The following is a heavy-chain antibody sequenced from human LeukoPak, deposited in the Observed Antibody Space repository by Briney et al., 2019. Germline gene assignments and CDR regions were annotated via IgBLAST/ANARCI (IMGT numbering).Heavy chain of an antibody. CDR1: GFIFSSYA. J-gene: IGHJ4*02. D-gene: IGHD1-1*01. Sequence: GGSLRLSCAASGFIFSSYAMHWVRQAPGKGLEWVAIMCSDGSDKYHVNSVEGRFTISRDTSKNTLYLQMNNLRTEDTAVYYCAKDGGTVCHVINYSFDSWGQGTLVTVSS. V-gene: IGHV3-30*02. CDR2: MCSDGSDK. CDR3: AKDGGTVCHVINYSFDS.